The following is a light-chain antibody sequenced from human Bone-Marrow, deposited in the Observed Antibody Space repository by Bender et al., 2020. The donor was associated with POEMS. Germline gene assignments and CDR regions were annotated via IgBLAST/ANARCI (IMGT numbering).Light chain of an antibody. CDR2: YDD. J-gene: IGLJ3*02. CDR1: SSNIGKHG. Sequence: QSVLTQPPSVSETPGQRVTISCSGSSSNIGKHGVNWYQKLPGKAPKLLIYYDDLLESGVSDRLSGSKSGTSASLAISGLQSEDEADYYCSAWDASLNGWVFGGGTKLTVL. CDR3: SAWDASLNGWV. V-gene: IGLV1-36*01.